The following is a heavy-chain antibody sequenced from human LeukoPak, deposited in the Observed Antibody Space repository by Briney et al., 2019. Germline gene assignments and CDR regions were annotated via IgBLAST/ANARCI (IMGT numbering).Heavy chain of an antibody. J-gene: IGHJ4*02. CDR2: ISGYNGNK. D-gene: IGHD3-22*01. V-gene: IGHV1-18*01. CDR1: GYTFTSYG. CDR3: ARAAVSKDGSGYFY. Sequence: ASVKVSCKASGYTFTSYGITWVRQAPGQGLEWMGWISGYNGNKNYPQKLQGRVTMTTDTSTSTAYMELRSLRSDDTAVYYCARAAVSKDGSGYFYWGQGTLVTVSS.